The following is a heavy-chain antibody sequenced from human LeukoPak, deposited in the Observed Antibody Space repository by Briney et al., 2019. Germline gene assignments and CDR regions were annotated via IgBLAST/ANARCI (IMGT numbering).Heavy chain of an antibody. J-gene: IGHJ4*02. CDR1: GFTFSSYG. CDR3: AKIAAARFYFDY. Sequence: GGSLRLSCAASGFTFSSYGMHWVRHAPGKGLEWVAFIRYDGSNKYYADSVKGRFTISRDNSKNTLYLQMNSLRAEDTAVYYCAKIAAARFYFDYWGQGTLVTVSS. D-gene: IGHD6-13*01. CDR2: IRYDGSNK. V-gene: IGHV3-30*02.